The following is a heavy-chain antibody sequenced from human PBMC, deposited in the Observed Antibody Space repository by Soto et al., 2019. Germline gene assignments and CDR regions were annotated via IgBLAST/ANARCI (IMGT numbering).Heavy chain of an antibody. CDR2: ISGSGGST. CDR1: GFTFDNYA. V-gene: IGHV3-23*01. Sequence: GGSLRLSCAASGFTFDNYAMHWVRQAPGKGLEWVSGISGSGGSTYYADSVKGRLTISRDNSKNTLYLQMNSLRAEDTAVYYCAKGIAARLYYFDYWGQVTLVTVSS. D-gene: IGHD6-6*01. CDR3: AKGIAARLYYFDY. J-gene: IGHJ4*02.